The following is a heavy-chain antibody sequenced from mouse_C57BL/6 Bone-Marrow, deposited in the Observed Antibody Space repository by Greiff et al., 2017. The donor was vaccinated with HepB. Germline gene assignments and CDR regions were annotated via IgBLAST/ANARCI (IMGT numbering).Heavy chain of an antibody. V-gene: IGHV1-55*01. J-gene: IGHJ2*01. D-gene: IGHD1-1*01. CDR3: ARPYYYGSSPGPYFDY. CDR1: GYTFTSYW. Sequence: VQLQQPGAELVKPGASVKMSCKASGYTFTSYWITWVKQRPGQGLEWIGDIYPGSGSTNYNEKFKSKATLTVDTSSSTAYMQLSSLTSEDSAVYYCARPYYYGSSPGPYFDYWGQGTTLTVSS. CDR2: IYPGSGST.